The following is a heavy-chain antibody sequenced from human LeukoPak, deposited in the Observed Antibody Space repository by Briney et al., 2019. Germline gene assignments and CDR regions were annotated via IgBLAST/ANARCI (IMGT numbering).Heavy chain of an antibody. J-gene: IGHJ3*02. CDR1: GFTFSSYS. CDR3: ARQLVKAKIAAAADEPRPGAFDI. V-gene: IGHV3-21*01. Sequence: GGSLRLSCAASGFTFSSYSMNWVRQAPGKGLEWVSSISSSSSYIYYADSVKGRFTISRDNAKNSLYLQMNSLRAEDTAVYYCARQLVKAKIAAAADEPRPGAFDIWGQGTMVTVSS. D-gene: IGHD6-13*01. CDR2: ISSSSSYI.